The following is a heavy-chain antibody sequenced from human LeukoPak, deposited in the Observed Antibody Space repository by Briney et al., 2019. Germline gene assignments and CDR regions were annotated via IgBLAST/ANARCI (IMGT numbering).Heavy chain of an antibody. CDR1: GFTFDDYA. CDR3: AKAGVRDSSGWYYFDY. D-gene: IGHD6-19*01. J-gene: IGHJ4*02. Sequence: GGSLRLSCAASGFTFDDYAMHWVRRAPGKGLEWVSGISWNSGSIGYADSVKGRFTISRDNAKNSLYLQMNSLRAEDMALYYCAKAGVRDSSGWYYFDYWGQGTLVTVSS. CDR2: ISWNSGSI. V-gene: IGHV3-9*03.